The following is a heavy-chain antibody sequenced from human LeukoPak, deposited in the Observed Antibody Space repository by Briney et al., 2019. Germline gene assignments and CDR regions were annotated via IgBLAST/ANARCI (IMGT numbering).Heavy chain of an antibody. CDR2: VNPDTGGT. Sequence: ASVKVSSKPSGYAFTVYYLRWVRQAPGQGLEWVAYVNPDTGGTNYAQKFQGRVTLTRDASISTAYMEMSRLTSDDTAIYYCARVAAYTSTWSWFDPWGQGTLVTGSS. CDR3: ARVAAYTSTWSWFDP. CDR1: GYAFTVYY. D-gene: IGHD6-13*01. V-gene: IGHV1-2*02. J-gene: IGHJ5*02.